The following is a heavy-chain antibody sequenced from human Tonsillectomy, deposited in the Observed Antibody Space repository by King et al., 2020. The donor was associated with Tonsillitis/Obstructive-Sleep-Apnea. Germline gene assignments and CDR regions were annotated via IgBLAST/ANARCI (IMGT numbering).Heavy chain of an antibody. CDR2: ISGSSGTT. V-gene: IGHV3-23*04. Sequence: QLVESGGGLVQPGGSLRLSCAASGFTFSTYAMSWVRQAPGKGLEWVSTISGSSGTTYYADSVKGRFTISRDNSKNTLFLLVNSLRAEDTAVYYCTKANYNWNXDAFDIWGQGTMITXSS. CDR3: TKANYNWNXDAFDI. CDR1: GFTFSTYA. D-gene: IGHD1-20*01. J-gene: IGHJ3*02.